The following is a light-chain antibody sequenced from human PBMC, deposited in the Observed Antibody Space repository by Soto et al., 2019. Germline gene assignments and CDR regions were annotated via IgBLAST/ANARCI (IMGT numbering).Light chain of an antibody. V-gene: IGLV4-69*01. Sequence: QPVLTQSPYASASLGASVKLTCTLSSGHSSYAIAWHQQQPEKGPRYLMKLNSDGSHSKGDGIPDRFSGSSSGAERYLTISSLQSEDEADYYCQTWVTGIYVFGTGTKLTVL. CDR1: SGHSSYA. CDR2: LNSDGSH. CDR3: QTWVTGIYV. J-gene: IGLJ1*01.